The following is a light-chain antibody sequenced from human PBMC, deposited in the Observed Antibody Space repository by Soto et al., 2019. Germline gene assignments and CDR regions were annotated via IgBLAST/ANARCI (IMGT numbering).Light chain of an antibody. CDR3: SSYGGSNNLV. V-gene: IGLV2-8*01. CDR2: DVT. Sequence: QSALTQPPSASGSPGQSVTISCTGTSSDVGGYDSVSWYQHHPGTAPKVMIYDVTKRPSGVPDRFSGSKSGNTASLTVSGLQSEDEADYYCSSYGGSNNLVFGGGTKLTVL. J-gene: IGLJ2*01. CDR1: SSDVGGYDS.